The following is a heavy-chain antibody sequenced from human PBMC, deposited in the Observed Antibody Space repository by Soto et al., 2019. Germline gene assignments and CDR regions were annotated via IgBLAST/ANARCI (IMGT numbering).Heavy chain of an antibody. V-gene: IGHV1-2*04. D-gene: IGHD6-13*01. CDR1: GYTFTGYY. CDR2: INPNSGGT. Sequence: EASVKVSCKASGYTFTGYYMHWVRQAPGQGLEWMGWINPNSGGTNYAQKFQGWATMTRDTSISTAYMELSRLRSDDTAVYYCAGGIAAAAARGMDVWGQGTTVTVSS. CDR3: AGGIAAAAARGMDV. J-gene: IGHJ6*02.